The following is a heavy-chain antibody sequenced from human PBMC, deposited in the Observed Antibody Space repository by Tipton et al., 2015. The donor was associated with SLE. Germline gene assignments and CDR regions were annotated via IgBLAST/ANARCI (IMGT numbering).Heavy chain of an antibody. CDR1: GSTFSDYY. J-gene: IGHJ6*02. V-gene: IGHV3-11*01. D-gene: IGHD2-2*01. CDR2: IRSSSSTI. CDR3: AKDIRERTSRQFQYGLDV. Sequence: GSLRLSCAASGSTFSDYYMSWIRQAPGKGLEWISYIRSSSSTIYYADSVKGRFTISRDNAKNSLYLQMNSLRAEDTAFYYCAKDIRERTSRQFQYGLDVWGLGTTVTVSS.